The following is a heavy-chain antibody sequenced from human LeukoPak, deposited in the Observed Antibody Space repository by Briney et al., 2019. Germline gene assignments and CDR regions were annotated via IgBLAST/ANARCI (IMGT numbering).Heavy chain of an antibody. V-gene: IGHV3-20*04. J-gene: IGHJ4*02. CDR1: GFTFDDYG. CDR3: AKSGSYGDYSLDY. CDR2: INWNGGST. D-gene: IGHD4-17*01. Sequence: PGGSLRLSCAASGFTFDDYGMSWVRQAPGKGLEWVTGINWNGGSTGYADSVKGRFTTSRDNAKNSLYLQMNSLRAEDTAVYYCAKSGSYGDYSLDYWGQGTLVTVSS.